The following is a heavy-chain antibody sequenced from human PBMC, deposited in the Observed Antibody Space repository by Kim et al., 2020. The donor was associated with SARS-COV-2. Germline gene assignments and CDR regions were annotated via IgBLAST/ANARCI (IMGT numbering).Heavy chain of an antibody. J-gene: IGHJ5*02. D-gene: IGHD3-22*01. V-gene: IGHV3-53*01. Sequence: KGRFTLSRDKSKTTLYLQMNRLRAEDTAVYYCARGERAYYYDSSGHFDPWGQGTLVTVSS. CDR3: ARGERAYYYDSSGHFDP.